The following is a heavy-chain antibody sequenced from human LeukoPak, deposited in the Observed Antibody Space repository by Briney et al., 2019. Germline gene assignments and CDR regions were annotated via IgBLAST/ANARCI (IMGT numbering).Heavy chain of an antibody. J-gene: IGHJ4*02. CDR3: ARGSDFDY. Sequence: GRSLRLSCAASGFTFSSYAMHWVRQAPGKGLEWVAVISYDGSNKYYADSVKGRFTISRDNSKNTLYLQMNSLRAEDTAVYYCARGSDFDYWGQGTLVTVSS. CDR1: GFTFSSYA. V-gene: IGHV3-30-3*01. CDR2: ISYDGSNK.